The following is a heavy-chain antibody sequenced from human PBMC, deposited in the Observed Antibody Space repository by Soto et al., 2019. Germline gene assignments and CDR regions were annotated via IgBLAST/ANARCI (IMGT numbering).Heavy chain of an antibody. CDR2: IIPVFGTT. D-gene: IGHD3-16*01. V-gene: IGHV1-69*01. CDR1: GGLFSSFA. CDR3: ARGGGPYVWVNEC. Sequence: QEQLVQSGAEVKKPGSSVKVSCKDSGGLFSSFAISWVRQAPGQGLEWMGGIIPVFGTTNYAQKFQGRVTITADESTNTAYMELSSLTSDDTAMYYCARGGGPYVWVNECWGQGTQVTVSS. J-gene: IGHJ4*02.